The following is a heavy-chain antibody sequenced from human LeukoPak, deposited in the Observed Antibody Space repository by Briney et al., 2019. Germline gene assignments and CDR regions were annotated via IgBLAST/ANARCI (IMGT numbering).Heavy chain of an antibody. Sequence: ASVKVSCKASGYTFTGYYMHWVRQAPGQGLEWMGWINPNSGGTNYAQKFQGRVTMTRDTSISTAYMELSRLRSDDTAVYYCARVRWLGLTGYYNVDYWGQGTLVTVSS. CDR2: INPNSGGT. CDR3: ARVRWLGLTGYYNVDY. CDR1: GYTFTGYY. D-gene: IGHD3-9*01. J-gene: IGHJ4*02. V-gene: IGHV1-2*02.